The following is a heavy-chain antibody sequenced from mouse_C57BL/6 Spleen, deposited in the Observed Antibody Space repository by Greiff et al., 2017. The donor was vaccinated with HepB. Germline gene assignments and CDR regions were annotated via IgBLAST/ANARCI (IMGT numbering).Heavy chain of an antibody. V-gene: IGHV1-26*01. CDR3: APVAWFAY. CDR1: GYTFTDYY. Sequence: EVQLQQSGPELVKPGASVKISCKASGYTFTDYYMNWVKQSHGKSLEWIGDINPNNGGTSYNQKFKGKATLTVDKSSSTAYMELRSLTAEDSAVYYCAPVAWFAYWGQGTLVTVSA. CDR2: INPNNGGT. J-gene: IGHJ3*01.